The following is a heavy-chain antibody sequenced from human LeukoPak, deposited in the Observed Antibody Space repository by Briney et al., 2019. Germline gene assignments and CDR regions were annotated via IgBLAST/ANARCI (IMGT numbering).Heavy chain of an antibody. Sequence: LPGRSLRLSCVASGFTFDDYAMHWVRQAPGKGLEWVSSITWNSGSIVYADSVKGRFAISRDNAKNSLYLQMNSLRAGDMALYYCAKGVGYSYGVAFDIWGQGTKVTVSS. CDR2: ITWNSGSI. D-gene: IGHD5-18*01. V-gene: IGHV3-9*03. J-gene: IGHJ3*02. CDR1: GFTFDDYA. CDR3: AKGVGYSYGVAFDI.